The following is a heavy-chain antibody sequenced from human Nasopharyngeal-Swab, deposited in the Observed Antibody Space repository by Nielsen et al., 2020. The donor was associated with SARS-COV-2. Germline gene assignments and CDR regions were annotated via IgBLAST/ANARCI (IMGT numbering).Heavy chain of an antibody. CDR1: GFSLSTSGMC. V-gene: IGHV2-70*01. D-gene: IGHD6-13*01. J-gene: IGHJ5*02. CDR3: ARIRRQQLANGVGWFDP. Sequence: SGPTLVKPTQTLTLTCTFSGFSLSTSGMCVSWIRQPPGKALEWLALIDWGDDKYYSTSLKTRLTISKGTSKNQVVLTMTNMDPADTATYYCARIRRQQLANGVGWFDPWGQGTLVTVSS. CDR2: IDWGDDK.